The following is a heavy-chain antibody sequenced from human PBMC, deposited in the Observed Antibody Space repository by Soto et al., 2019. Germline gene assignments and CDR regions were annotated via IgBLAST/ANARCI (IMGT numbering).Heavy chain of an antibody. J-gene: IGHJ5*02. V-gene: IGHV3-7*03. CDR3: ATDVWGHES. CDR2: IKSDGSGE. Sequence: GGSLRLSCAASGFTFSNYWMTWIRQVPGKGLECVANIKSDGSGENYVDSVKGRFTISRDNAKNSLYLQLSSLRPDDTAIYYCATDVWGHESWGLGTLVTVSS. D-gene: IGHD3-16*01. CDR1: GFTFSNYW.